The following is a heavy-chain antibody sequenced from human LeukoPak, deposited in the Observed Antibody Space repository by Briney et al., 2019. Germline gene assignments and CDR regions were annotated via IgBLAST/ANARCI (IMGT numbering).Heavy chain of an antibody. CDR2: ISGSGGST. D-gene: IGHD6-13*01. V-gene: IGHV3-23*01. J-gene: IGHJ4*02. CDR1: GFTFSSYW. CDR3: AKDSYSSSWYSDYFDY. Sequence: GGSLRLSCAASGFTFSSYWMSWVRQAPGKGLEWVSAISGSGGSTYYADSVKGRFTISRDNSKNTLYLQMNSLRAEDTAVYYCAKDSYSSSWYSDYFDYWGQGTLVTVSS.